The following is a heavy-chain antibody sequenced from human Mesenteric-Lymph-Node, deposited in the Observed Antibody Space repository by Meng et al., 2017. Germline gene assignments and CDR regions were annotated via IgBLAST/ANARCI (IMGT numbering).Heavy chain of an antibody. D-gene: IGHD2-2*01. CDR2: IYTTGST. Sequence: SETLSLTCTVSGGPLSSGTFYWSWIRQPAGKGLEWIGRIYTTGSTNYNPSLKSRVTISLDTSKNLFSLKLSSVTAADTAVYYCARSKRYCSSSSCYAWSSWLDPWGQGTLVTVSS. CDR3: ARSKRYCSSSSCYAWSSWLDP. J-gene: IGHJ5*02. V-gene: IGHV4-61*02. CDR1: GGPLSSGTFY.